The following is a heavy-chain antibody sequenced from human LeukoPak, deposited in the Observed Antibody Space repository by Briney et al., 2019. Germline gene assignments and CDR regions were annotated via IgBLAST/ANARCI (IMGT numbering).Heavy chain of an antibody. CDR2: ISSSSSYK. V-gene: IGHV3-21*01. Sequence: PGGSLRLSCAASGFTFSSYSMNWVRQAPGKGLEWVTSISSSSSYKYYADSVKGRFTISRDNAKKSLYLQMNSLRAEDTAVYYCAKRGYHDTSGYYLSWGQGTLVTVSS. CDR3: AKRGYHDTSGYYLS. J-gene: IGHJ4*02. D-gene: IGHD3-22*01. CDR1: GFTFSSYS.